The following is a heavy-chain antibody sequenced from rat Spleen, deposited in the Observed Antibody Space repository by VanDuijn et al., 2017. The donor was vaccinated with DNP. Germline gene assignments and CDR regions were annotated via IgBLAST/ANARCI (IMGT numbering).Heavy chain of an antibody. V-gene: IGHV5-7*01. CDR3: ARHRTIMPYYYVMDA. D-gene: IGHD1-12*01. Sequence: EVQLVESDGGLVQPGRSLKLSCAASGFTFSDYYMAWVRQAPAKGLEWVATLSYNGGTPYYRDSVKGRFTISRDNAQSTLYLQMDSLRSEDTATYYCARHRTIMPYYYVMDAWGQGASVTVSS. J-gene: IGHJ4*01. CDR1: GFTFSDYY. CDR2: LSYNGGTP.